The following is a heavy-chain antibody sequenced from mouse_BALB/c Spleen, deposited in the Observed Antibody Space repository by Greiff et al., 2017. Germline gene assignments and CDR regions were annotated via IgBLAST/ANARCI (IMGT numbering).Heavy chain of an antibody. CDR1: GFTFSSYG. CDR3: ARDDGYDGAMDY. V-gene: IGHV5-6-3*01. D-gene: IGHD2-2*01. CDR2: INSNGGST. Sequence: EVKLVESGGGLVQPGGSLKLSCAASGFTFSSYGMSWVRQTPDKRLELVATINSNGGSTYYPDSVKGRFTISRDNAKNTLYLQMSSLKSEDTAMYYCARDDGYDGAMDYWGQGTSVTVSS. J-gene: IGHJ4*01.